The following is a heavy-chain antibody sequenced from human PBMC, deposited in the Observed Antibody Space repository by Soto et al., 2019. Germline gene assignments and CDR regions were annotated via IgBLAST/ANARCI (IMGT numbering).Heavy chain of an antibody. Sequence: GGSLRLSCAASGFTFSSYAMSWVRQAPGKGLEWVSAISGSGGSTYYADSVKGRFTISRDNSKNTLYLQMNSLRAEDTAVYYCAQCSSTSCSAEYFQHWGQGTLVTVSS. CDR2: ISGSGGST. D-gene: IGHD2-2*01. CDR3: AQCSSTSCSAEYFQH. CDR1: GFTFSSYA. J-gene: IGHJ1*01. V-gene: IGHV3-23*01.